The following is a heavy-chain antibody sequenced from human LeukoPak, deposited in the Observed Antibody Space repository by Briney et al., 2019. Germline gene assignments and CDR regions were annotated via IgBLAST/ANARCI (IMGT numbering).Heavy chain of an antibody. V-gene: IGHV4-39*07. D-gene: IGHD2-2*02. CDR3: ASVVPAAIGAFDI. CDR1: GGSISSSSYY. J-gene: IGHJ3*02. CDR2: IYYSGST. Sequence: SKTLSLTCTVSGGSISSSSYYWGWIRQPPGKGLEWIGSIYYSGSTYYNPSLKSRVTISVDTSKNQFSLKLSSVTAADTAVYYCASVVPAAIGAFDIWGQGTMVTVSS.